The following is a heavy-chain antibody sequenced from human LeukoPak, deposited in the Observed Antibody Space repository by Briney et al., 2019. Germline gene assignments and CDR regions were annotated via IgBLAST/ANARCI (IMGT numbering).Heavy chain of an antibody. Sequence: PGGSLRLSCAASGFTFSSYAMSWVRQAPGQGLEWVGRIRTKTDGGTTDYAAPVKGRFTISRDDSKNTVYLQMNSLKTEDTAVYYCTTGPRGSSPDDNWGQGTLVTVSS. V-gene: IGHV3-15*01. D-gene: IGHD3-16*01. J-gene: IGHJ4*02. CDR2: IRTKTDGGTT. CDR1: GFTFSSYA. CDR3: TTGPRGSSPDDN.